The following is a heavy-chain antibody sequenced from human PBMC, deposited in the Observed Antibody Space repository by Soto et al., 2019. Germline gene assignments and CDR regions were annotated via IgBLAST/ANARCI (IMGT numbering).Heavy chain of an antibody. CDR2: INYSGRS. CDR1: GDSSSTYY. V-gene: IGHV4-59*01. Sequence: QVQLQESGPGLVKSSETLSLTCSVSGDSSSTYYWGWIRQPPGKGLEWIGYINYSGRSNHNPSLKSRLSISVDASKNPVSLKLTSVTAADTAVYYGARSYCADSVSCNWFDPWGQGTLVVVSS. J-gene: IGHJ5*02. CDR3: ARSYCADSVSCNWFDP. D-gene: IGHD2-8*02.